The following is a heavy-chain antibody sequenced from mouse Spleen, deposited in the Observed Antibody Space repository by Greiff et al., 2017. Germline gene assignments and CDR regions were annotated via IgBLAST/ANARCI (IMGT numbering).Heavy chain of an antibody. CDR1: GYTFTDYN. CDR3: ARSGGVRNYYAMDY. Sequence: EVQLQQSGPELVKPGASVKIPCKASGYTFTDYNMDWVKQSHGKSLEWIGDINPNNGGTIYNQKFKGKATLTVDKSSSTAYMELRSLTSEDTAVYYCARSGGVRNYYAMDYWGQGTSVTVSS. D-gene: IGHD2-14*01. J-gene: IGHJ4*01. CDR2: INPNNGGT. V-gene: IGHV1-18*01.